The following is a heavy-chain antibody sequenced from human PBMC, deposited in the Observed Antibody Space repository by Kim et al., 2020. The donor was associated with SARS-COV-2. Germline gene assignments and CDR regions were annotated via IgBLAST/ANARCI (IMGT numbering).Heavy chain of an antibody. V-gene: IGHV3-15*01. J-gene: IGHJ4*02. CDR3: TTTRGVRASLNY. CDR2: IKSEVNGGTQ. Sequence: GGSLRLSCVTSGFIFSNAWMNWVRQAPGKGLEWVGRIKSEVNGGTQYYAAPVKGRFTISRDDSKNTLYLQMNSLNTEDTGVYYYTTTRGVRASLNYWGQGTLVTVSS. CDR1: GFIFSNAW. D-gene: IGHD3-10*01.